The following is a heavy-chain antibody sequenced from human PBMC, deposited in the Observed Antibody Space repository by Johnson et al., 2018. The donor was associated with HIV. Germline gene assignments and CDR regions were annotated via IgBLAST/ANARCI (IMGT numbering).Heavy chain of an antibody. V-gene: IGHV3-30*14. D-gene: IGHD2-21*02. J-gene: IGHJ3*02. CDR1: GFTFSSYA. CDR3: ASGHIVVVTAIGGGAFDI. Sequence: VQLVESGGGVVQPGRSLRLSCAASGFTFSSYAMHWVRQAPGKGLEWVAVISYDGSNKYYADSVKGRFTISRDNSKNTLYLQMNSLRAEDTAVYYCASGHIVVVTAIGGGAFDIWGQGTMVTVSS. CDR2: ISYDGSNK.